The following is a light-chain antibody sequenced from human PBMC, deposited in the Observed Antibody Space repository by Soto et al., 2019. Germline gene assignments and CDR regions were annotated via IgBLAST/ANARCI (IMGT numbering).Light chain of an antibody. CDR3: QQYDDWPPH. CDR2: GAS. Sequence: EIVMTQSPATLSVSPGERATLSCRASQSVNNNLAWYQQKAGQAPRVLIYGASTRATGCPARFSGSGSGTEFTLTISSLQSDDFAFYYCQQYDDWPPHFAHRTKVDIK. CDR1: QSVNNN. V-gene: IGKV3-15*01. J-gene: IGKJ3*01.